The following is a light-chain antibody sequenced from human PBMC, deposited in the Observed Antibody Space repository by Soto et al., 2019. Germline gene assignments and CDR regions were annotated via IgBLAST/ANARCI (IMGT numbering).Light chain of an antibody. J-gene: IGLJ1*01. CDR2: DVN. CDR3: SSYQINAPA. V-gene: IGLV2-14*01. CDR1: SSDVGGYNY. Sequence: QSVLTQPAAGSGSPGQSITISCTGTSSDVGGYNYVCWYQQHPGKAPKLMIYDVNNRPSGVSNRFSGSKSDNTASLTISGLQVEDEADYYCSSYQINAPAFGTGTKVPVL.